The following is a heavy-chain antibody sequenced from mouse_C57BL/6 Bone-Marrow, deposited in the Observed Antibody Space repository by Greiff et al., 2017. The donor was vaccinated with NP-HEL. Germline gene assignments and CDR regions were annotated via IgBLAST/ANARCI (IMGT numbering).Heavy chain of an antibody. CDR1: GYTFTSYW. D-gene: IGHD2-5*01. CDR3: AREGYYSNPYYYAMDY. V-gene: IGHV1-69*01. Sequence: QVQLQQSGAELVMPGASVKLSCKASGYTFTSYWMHWVKQRPGQGLEWIGEIDPSDSYTNYNQKFKGKSTLTVDKSSSTAYMQLSSLTSEDSAVYYCAREGYYSNPYYYAMDYWGQGTSVTVSS. CDR2: IDPSDSYT. J-gene: IGHJ4*01.